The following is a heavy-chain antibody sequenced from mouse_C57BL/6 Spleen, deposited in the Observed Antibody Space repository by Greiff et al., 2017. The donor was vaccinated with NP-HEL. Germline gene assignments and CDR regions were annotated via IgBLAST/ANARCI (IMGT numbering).Heavy chain of an antibody. CDR2: IYPGDGDT. CDR3: ARFDGRGGFFDY. Sequence: QVQLKESGAELVKPGASVKISCKASGYAFSSYWMNWVKQRPGKGLEWIGQIYPGDGDTNYNGKFKGKATLTADKSSSTAYMQLSSLTSEDSAVYFCARFDGRGGFFDYWGQGTTLTVSS. V-gene: IGHV1-80*01. CDR1: GYAFSSYW. J-gene: IGHJ2*01. D-gene: IGHD1-1*01.